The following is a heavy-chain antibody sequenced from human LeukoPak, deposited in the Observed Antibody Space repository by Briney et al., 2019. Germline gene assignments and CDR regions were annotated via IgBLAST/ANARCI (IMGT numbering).Heavy chain of an antibody. V-gene: IGHV3-33*01. CDR3: ARNKKKDYGDYWMNY. D-gene: IGHD4-17*01. J-gene: IGHJ4*02. Sequence: GGSLRLSCAASEFTFSSYGMHWVRQAPGKGLEWVAVIWYDGSNKYYADSVKGRFTISRDNSKNTLYLQMNSLRAEDTAVYYCARNKKKDYGDYWMNYWGQGTLVTVSS. CDR1: EFTFSSYG. CDR2: IWYDGSNK.